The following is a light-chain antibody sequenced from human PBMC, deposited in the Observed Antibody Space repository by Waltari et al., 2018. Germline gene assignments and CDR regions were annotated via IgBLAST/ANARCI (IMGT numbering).Light chain of an antibody. Sequence: WNQQHPGKVPKLMIFDVTKRPSGVSDRFFGSKSANTASLTISGLQAEDEANYYCTSYTTSSTWVFGGGTRLTVL. CDR2: DVT. CDR3: TSYTTSSTWV. V-gene: IGLV2-14*04. J-gene: IGLJ3*02.